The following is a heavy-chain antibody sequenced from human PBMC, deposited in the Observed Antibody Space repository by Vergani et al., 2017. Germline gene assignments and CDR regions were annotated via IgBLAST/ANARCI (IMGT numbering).Heavy chain of an antibody. CDR3: ARDRYDSSGRYNWFDP. CDR1: GGSISSSSYY. D-gene: IGHD3-22*01. Sequence: QLQLQESGPGLVKPSETLSRTCTVSGGSISSSSYYWGWIRQPPGKGLEWIGSIYYSGSTYDNPSLKSRVTISVDTSKNQFSLKLSSVTAADTAVYYCARDRYDSSGRYNWFDPWGQGTLVTVSS. V-gene: IGHV4-39*07. CDR2: IYYSGST. J-gene: IGHJ5*02.